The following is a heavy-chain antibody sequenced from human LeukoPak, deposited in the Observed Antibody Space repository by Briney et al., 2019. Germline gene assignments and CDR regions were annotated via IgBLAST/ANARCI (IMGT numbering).Heavy chain of an antibody. CDR2: ISSSGSTI. CDR3: ARDPYSGNYGPYYYYYMDV. CDR1: GFTFSSYE. D-gene: IGHD3-3*01. Sequence: GGSLRLSCAASGFTFSSYEMNWVRQAPGKGLEWVSYISSSGSTIYYADSAKGRFTISRDNGKSSLFLQMDSLRAEDTAIYFCARDPYSGNYGPYYYYYMDVWGKGTTVTVSS. V-gene: IGHV3-48*03. J-gene: IGHJ6*03.